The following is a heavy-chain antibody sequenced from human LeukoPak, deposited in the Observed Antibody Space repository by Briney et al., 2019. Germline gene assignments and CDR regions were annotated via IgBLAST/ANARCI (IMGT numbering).Heavy chain of an antibody. J-gene: IGHJ4*02. V-gene: IGHV4-4*07. CDR3: ARDARGWSGFDY. D-gene: IGHD3-3*01. CDR2: IYTTGNT. Sequence: SETLSLTCSASGGSISSYYWSWIRQPAGKGREWIGRIYTTGNTDYNPSLKSRVTMSVDTSKNQFSLNLSSVTAADTAVYYCARDARGWSGFDYWGQGTLVTVSS. CDR1: GGSISSYY.